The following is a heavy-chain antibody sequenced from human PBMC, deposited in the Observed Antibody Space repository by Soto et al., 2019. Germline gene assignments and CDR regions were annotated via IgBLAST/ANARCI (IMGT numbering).Heavy chain of an antibody. Sequence: GGSLRLSCAASGFTFSSYAMSWVRQAPGKGLEWVSAISGSGGSTYYADSVKGRFTISRDNSKNTLYLQMNSLRAEDTAVYYCAKDIRSRLFPESNWFDPWRQGTLVTVSS. D-gene: IGHD3-22*01. V-gene: IGHV3-23*01. CDR3: AKDIRSRLFPESNWFDP. CDR2: ISGSGGST. J-gene: IGHJ5*02. CDR1: GFTFSSYA.